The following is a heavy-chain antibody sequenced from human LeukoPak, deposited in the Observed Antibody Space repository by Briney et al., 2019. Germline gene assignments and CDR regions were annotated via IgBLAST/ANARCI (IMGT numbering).Heavy chain of an antibody. CDR1: GYTFTNYN. V-gene: IGHV1-18*01. CDR2: INTYKGDT. D-gene: IGHD4-23*01. J-gene: IGHJ4*02. Sequence: VASVTVSCKASGYTFTNYNISWVRQAPGQGLEWMGWINTYKGDTLYAQKLQGRVTMTADTSTNTAYMELRSLRFDDTAVYYCAREFGHCYGDNCFYFFDTWGQGFRVTVSS. CDR3: AREFGHCYGDNCFYFFDT.